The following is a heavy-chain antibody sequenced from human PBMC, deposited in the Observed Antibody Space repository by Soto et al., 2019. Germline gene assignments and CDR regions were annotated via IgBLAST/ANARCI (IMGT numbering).Heavy chain of an antibody. CDR1: GFTFSSYA. CDR3: AKGVTMIVVVITTFDY. CDR2: ISGSGGST. Sequence: LRPSCAASGFTFSSYAMSWVRQAPGKGLEWVSAISGSGGSTYYADSVKGRFTISRDNSKNTLYLQMNSLRAEDTAVYYCAKGVTMIVVVITTFDYWGQGTLVTVSS. D-gene: IGHD3-22*01. V-gene: IGHV3-23*01. J-gene: IGHJ4*02.